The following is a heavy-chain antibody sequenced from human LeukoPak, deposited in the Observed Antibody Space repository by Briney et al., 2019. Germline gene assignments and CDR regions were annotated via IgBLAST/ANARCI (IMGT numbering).Heavy chain of an antibody. CDR2: INHSGST. Sequence: TSETLSLTCAVYGGSFSGYYWSWIRQPPGKGLEWIGEINHSGSTNYNPSLKSPVPISVDPSKNQFSLKLSSVTAADTAVYYCTREIRYFDWLFLRHDAFDICGQGKMLTVSS. J-gene: IGHJ3*02. V-gene: IGHV4-34*01. CDR1: GGSFSGYY. CDR3: TREIRYFDWLFLRHDAFDI. D-gene: IGHD3-9*01.